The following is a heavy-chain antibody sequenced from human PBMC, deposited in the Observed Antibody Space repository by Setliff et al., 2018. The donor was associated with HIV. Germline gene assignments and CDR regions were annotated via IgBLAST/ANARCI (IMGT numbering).Heavy chain of an antibody. V-gene: IGHV4-34*01. CDR2: INHRGSA. CDR1: GGSFSGYF. D-gene: IGHD6-13*01. J-gene: IGHJ6*03. CDR3: ARQGGFSSSYYPRNYVDV. Sequence: PSETLSLTCAVYGGSFSGYFWSWIRQSPGKGLEWIGEINHRGSANHNPSFKSRVIISVDTSKNQFSLKLSSVTAADTAVYYYARQGGFSSSYYPRNYVDVWGKGTTVTVSS.